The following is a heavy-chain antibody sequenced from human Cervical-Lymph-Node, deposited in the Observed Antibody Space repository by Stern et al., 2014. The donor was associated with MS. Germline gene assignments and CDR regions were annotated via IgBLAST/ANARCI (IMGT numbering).Heavy chain of an antibody. CDR2: IYPGDPDT. Sequence: EVQLVESGVEVKKPGESLKISCKGSGYSFTSYWIGWVRQMPGKGLEWMGIIYPGDPDTRYSPSFQGQVTISADNSTTTALLQWSSLKASESAMYYCARLLAAARYPTPHYGMDVWGRGTTVTVSS. V-gene: IGHV5-51*03. CDR3: ARLLAAARYPTPHYGMDV. J-gene: IGHJ6*02. D-gene: IGHD6-13*01. CDR1: GYSFTSYW.